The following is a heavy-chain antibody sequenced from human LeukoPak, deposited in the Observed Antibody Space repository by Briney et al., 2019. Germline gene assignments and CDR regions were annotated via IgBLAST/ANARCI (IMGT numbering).Heavy chain of an antibody. D-gene: IGHD4-23*01. CDR3: AKDPMPYGGHYLDC. CDR1: GFTFSSYS. V-gene: IGHV3-23*01. CDR2: ISISGGST. Sequence: PGGSLRLSCAASGFTFSSYSMTWVRQAPGKGLEWVSTISISGGSTFYADSVKGRFTISRDDSKNTLYLQMSSLRVEDTAVYYCAKDPMPYGGHYLDCWGQGTLVTVSS. J-gene: IGHJ4*02.